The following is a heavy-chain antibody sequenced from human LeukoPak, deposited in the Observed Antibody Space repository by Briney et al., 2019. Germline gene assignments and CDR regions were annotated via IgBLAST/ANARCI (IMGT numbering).Heavy chain of an antibody. CDR2: IYDSEST. J-gene: IGHJ4*02. V-gene: IGHV4-39*01. Sequence: SETLSLTCTVSGGSMSSSNYYWGWIRQPPGKGLEWIGSIYDSESTYYNPSLKSRVTISVDTSKRQFSLKLSSVTATDTAVYYCARGLVVPAASPFDYWGQGTLVTVSS. CDR1: GGSMSSSNYY. D-gene: IGHD2-2*01. CDR3: ARGLVVPAASPFDY.